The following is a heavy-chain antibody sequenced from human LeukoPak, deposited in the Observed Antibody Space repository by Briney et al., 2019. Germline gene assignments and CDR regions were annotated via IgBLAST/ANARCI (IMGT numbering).Heavy chain of an antibody. D-gene: IGHD2-2*01. J-gene: IGHJ4*02. CDR1: GYTFTSYG. CDR3: ARYCSSTSCYAERHLDY. Sequence: ASVKVSCKASGYTFTSYGISWVRQAPGQGLEWMGWISAYNGNTNYAQKLQGRVTMTTDTSTSTAYMELRSLRSDDTAVYYCARYCSSTSCYAERHLDYWGQGTLVTVSS. V-gene: IGHV1-18*01. CDR2: ISAYNGNT.